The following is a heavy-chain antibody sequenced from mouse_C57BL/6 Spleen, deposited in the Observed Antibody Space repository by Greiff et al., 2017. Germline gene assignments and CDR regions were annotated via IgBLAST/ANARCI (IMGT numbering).Heavy chain of an antibody. Sequence: QVQLKQSGAELVKPGASVKMSCKASGYTFTSYWITWVKQRPGQGLEWIGDIYPGSGSTNYNEKFKSKATLTVDTSSSTAYMQLSSLTSEDSAVYYCARFRPDAMDYWGQGTSVTVSS. J-gene: IGHJ4*01. CDR2: IYPGSGST. CDR1: GYTFTSYW. CDR3: ARFRPDAMDY. V-gene: IGHV1-55*01.